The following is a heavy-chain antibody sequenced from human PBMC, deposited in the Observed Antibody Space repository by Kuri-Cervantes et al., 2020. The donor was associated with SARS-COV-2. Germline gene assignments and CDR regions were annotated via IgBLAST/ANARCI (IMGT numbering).Heavy chain of an antibody. D-gene: IGHD2-21*02. J-gene: IGHJ4*02. Sequence: SETLSLTCSVSGGSISSSGHYWGWVRQPPGKGLEWIGSIYFSGSTYYTPSLKSRGTISVDTSKNQFSLKLTSVTATDTAVYYCGRQAGDWHIDYWGQGTLVTVSS. CDR3: GRQAGDWHIDY. V-gene: IGHV4-39*01. CDR2: IYFSGST. CDR1: GGSISSSGHY.